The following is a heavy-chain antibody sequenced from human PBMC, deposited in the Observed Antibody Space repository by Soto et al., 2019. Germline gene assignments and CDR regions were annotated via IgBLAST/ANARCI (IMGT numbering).Heavy chain of an antibody. CDR1: GGSISSYY. Sequence: SETLSLTCTVSGGSISSYYWSWIRQPPGKGLEWIGYIYYSGSTNYNPSLKSRVTISVDTSKNQFSLKLSSVTAADTAVYYCAGGYSGYTLDYWGQGTLVTVSS. J-gene: IGHJ4*02. V-gene: IGHV4-59*01. CDR3: AGGYSGYTLDY. D-gene: IGHD5-12*01. CDR2: IYYSGST.